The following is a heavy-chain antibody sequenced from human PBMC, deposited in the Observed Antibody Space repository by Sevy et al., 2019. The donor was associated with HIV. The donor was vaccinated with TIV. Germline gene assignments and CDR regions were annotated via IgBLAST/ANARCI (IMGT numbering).Heavy chain of an antibody. CDR2: MNQDGTER. J-gene: IGHJ4*02. D-gene: IGHD3-16*01. Sequence: GGSLRLSCAASGFTFSNYGMHWVRQAPGKGLEWVATMNQDGTERDYVDSVKGRFTISRDNTKTSLFLQMNSLSAEDTGVYYCVREGLGGFSYSLDCWGQGTLVTVSS. V-gene: IGHV3-7*01. CDR3: VREGLGGFSYSLDC. CDR1: GFTFSNYG.